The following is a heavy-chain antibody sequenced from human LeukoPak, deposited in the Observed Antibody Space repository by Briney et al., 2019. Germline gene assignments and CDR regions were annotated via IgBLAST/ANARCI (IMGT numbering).Heavy chain of an antibody. D-gene: IGHD6-19*01. V-gene: IGHV3-23*01. CDR1: GFTYSTYP. CDR2: ISGVGGST. CDR3: ASAPSAFSSGWYGD. J-gene: IGHJ4*02. Sequence: AGGSLPLPRGASGFTYSTYPMAWVRPAPGKGLEWVSTISGVGGSTYYADSVKGRFTISRDNSKNTLYLHMNSLRPEDTAVYFCASAPSAFSSGWYGDWGQGTLVTVSS.